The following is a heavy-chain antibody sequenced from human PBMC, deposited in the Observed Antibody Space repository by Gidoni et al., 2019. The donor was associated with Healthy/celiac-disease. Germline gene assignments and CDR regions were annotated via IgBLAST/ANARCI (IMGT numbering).Heavy chain of an antibody. Sequence: EVQLVESGGGLVQPGRSLRLSCEACGFTFDDDAIAWVRQAPGKGLEWFSGISWNSCSIGYAASVKGRFTISRDNAKNSLYLQMNSLRAEDTALYYCAKDSGYSGRYYGGGSSYYFDYWGQGTLVTVSS. CDR3: AKDSGYSGRYYGGGSSYYFDY. D-gene: IGHD1-26*01. J-gene: IGHJ4*02. CDR1: GFTFDDDA. V-gene: IGHV3-9*01. CDR2: ISWNSCSI.